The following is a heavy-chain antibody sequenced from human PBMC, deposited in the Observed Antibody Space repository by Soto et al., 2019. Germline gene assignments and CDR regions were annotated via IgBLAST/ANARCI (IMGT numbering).Heavy chain of an antibody. CDR2: INWDGTST. V-gene: IGHV3-43D*04. D-gene: IGHD6-19*01. Sequence: HPGGSLRLSCAASGFIFDNYAMHWVRQAPGKGLEWVSLINWDGTSTYYADSVKGRFTISRDNSKNSLYLQMNSLRTEDTALYYCAKDAVAGSHHFYGMDVWGQGTTVTVSS. CDR1: GFIFDNYA. J-gene: IGHJ6*02. CDR3: AKDAVAGSHHFYGMDV.